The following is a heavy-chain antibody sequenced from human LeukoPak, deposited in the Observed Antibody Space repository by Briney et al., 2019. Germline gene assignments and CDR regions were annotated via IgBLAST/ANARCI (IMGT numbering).Heavy chain of an antibody. Sequence: SQTLSLTCTVSGGSISSGSYYWSWIRQPAGKGLEWIGRIYTSGSTYYNPSLKSRVTISVDTSKNQFSLKLSSVTAADTAVYYCAREGRGYCSGGSCYRGFYYYYYMDVWGEGTTVTVSS. D-gene: IGHD2-15*01. CDR1: GGSISSGSYY. CDR3: AREGRGYCSGGSCYRGFYYYYYMDV. J-gene: IGHJ6*03. V-gene: IGHV4-61*02. CDR2: IYTSGST.